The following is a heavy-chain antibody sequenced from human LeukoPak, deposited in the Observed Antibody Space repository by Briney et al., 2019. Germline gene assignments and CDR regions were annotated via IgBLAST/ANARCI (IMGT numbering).Heavy chain of an antibody. J-gene: IGHJ4*02. CDR1: GFTFSSYA. CDR3: ARDPSGSYYFPFDY. V-gene: IGHV1-69*01. CDR2: IIPIFGTA. D-gene: IGHD1-26*01. Sequence: GRSLRLSCAASGFTFSSYAISWVRQAPGQGLEWVGGIIPIFGTANYAQKFQGRVTITADESTSTAYMELSSLRSEDTAVYYCARDPSGSYYFPFDYWGQGTLVTVSS.